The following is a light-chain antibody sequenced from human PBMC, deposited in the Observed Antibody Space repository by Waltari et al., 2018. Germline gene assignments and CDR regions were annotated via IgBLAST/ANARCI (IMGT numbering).Light chain of an antibody. CDR1: SRDIGKYNL. Sequence: QSALTQTAPVSGSPGQSITISCSGASRDIGKYNLVSWYQQHPGKAPTLIVYDVDKRPSGVSNRFSGSKSGNMAFLTISGLQTADEADYYCCSYAGSAVSVFGGGTKLTVL. V-gene: IGLV2-23*02. CDR2: DVD. J-gene: IGLJ3*02. CDR3: CSYAGSAVSV.